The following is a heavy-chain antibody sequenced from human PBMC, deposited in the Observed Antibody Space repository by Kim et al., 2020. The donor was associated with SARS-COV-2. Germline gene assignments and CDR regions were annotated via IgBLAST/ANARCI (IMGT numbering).Heavy chain of an antibody. CDR3: ARIEIGGGNSGDAFDI. CDR1: GFTFISYS. D-gene: IGHD2-21*02. Sequence: GGSLRLSCAASGFTFISYSMNWVRQAPGKGLEWVSYITSSSTTIYYADSVKGRFTISRDNAKNSVYLQMNSLRAEDTAVYYCARIEIGGGNSGDAFDIWGQGTLVTVSS. J-gene: IGHJ3*02. V-gene: IGHV3-48*04. CDR2: ITSSSTTI.